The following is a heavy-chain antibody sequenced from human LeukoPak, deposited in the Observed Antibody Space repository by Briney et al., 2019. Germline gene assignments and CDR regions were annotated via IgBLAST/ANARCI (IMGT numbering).Heavy chain of an antibody. J-gene: IGHJ4*02. CDR1: GFTVSSNY. D-gene: IGHD3-22*01. CDR3: ARSSDYYDNTGYYAPGYFDY. V-gene: IGHV3-53*01. CDR2: IYSGGYT. Sequence: GGSLRLSCAASGFTVSSNYMYWVRQSPGKGLEWVSVIYSGGYTHYADSVKGRFTISRDNSKNTLYLQMNSLRAEDTAVYYCARSSDYYDNTGYYAPGYFDYWGQGTLVTVSS.